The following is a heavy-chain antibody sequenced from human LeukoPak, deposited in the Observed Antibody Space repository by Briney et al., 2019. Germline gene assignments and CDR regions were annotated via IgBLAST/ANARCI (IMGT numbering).Heavy chain of an antibody. D-gene: IGHD1-26*01. CDR3: ARGYSGCFHY. V-gene: IGHV1-3*04. CDR2: INTSSGNT. J-gene: IGHJ4*02. Sequence: GASVKVSCKASGYTFTGYALHWVRQAPGQGLEWMGWINTSSGNTKYSQRFQDRVTITMDTSASTVYMEMNDLGSEDTAVYYCARGYSGCFHYWGQGALVTVSS. CDR1: GYTFTGYA.